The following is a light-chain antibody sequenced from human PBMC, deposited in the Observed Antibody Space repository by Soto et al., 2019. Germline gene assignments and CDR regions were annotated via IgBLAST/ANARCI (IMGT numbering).Light chain of an antibody. CDR3: CSYAGSSLWV. Sequence: QSVLTQPRSVSGSPGQSVTISCTGTSSDVGAYNYVSWYQHHPGNAPKLVIYDVTKRPSGVPDRFAGSKSGNAASLPISGLQPEDEADYYCCSYAGSSLWVFGGGTKLTVL. CDR2: DVT. J-gene: IGLJ3*02. CDR1: SSDVGAYNY. V-gene: IGLV2-11*01.